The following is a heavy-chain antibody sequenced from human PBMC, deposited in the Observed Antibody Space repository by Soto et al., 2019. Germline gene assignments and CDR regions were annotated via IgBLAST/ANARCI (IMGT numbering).Heavy chain of an antibody. CDR3: ARDISRLQTYYGMDV. CDR2: IYPYGGST. Sequence: QVQLVQSGAEVRKPGASVRVSCKSSGYTFTSYYMHWVRQAPGQGLEWMGLIYPYGGSTIYAQTLHGTISMTSDTSTDTVYMDLSSLRSDDTAVYYCARDISRLQTYYGMDVWGRGTTVTVSS. J-gene: IGHJ6*02. V-gene: IGHV1-46*01. CDR1: GYTFTSYY. D-gene: IGHD2-21*01.